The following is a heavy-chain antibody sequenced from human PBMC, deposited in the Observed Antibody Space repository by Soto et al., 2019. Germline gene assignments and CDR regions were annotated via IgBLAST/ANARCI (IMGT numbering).Heavy chain of an antibody. D-gene: IGHD2-21*02. J-gene: IGHJ4*02. CDR2: INPDSGGT. CDR1: GYMFTGYY. V-gene: IGHV1-2*02. Sequence: ASVKVACKASGYMFTGYYMHWVRQAPGQGLEWMGWINPDSGGTNYQQKVQGRVTMSRDTFISTAYLELSSLRSAATAVQDCTRKVATFYFDCCDQGPRGTVSS. CDR3: TRKVATFYFDC.